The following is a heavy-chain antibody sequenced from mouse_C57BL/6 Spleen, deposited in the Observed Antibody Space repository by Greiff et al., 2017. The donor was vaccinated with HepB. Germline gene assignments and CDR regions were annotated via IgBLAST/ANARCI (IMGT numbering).Heavy chain of an antibody. CDR1: GYTFTSYW. V-gene: IGHV1-55*01. CDR2: IYPGSGST. J-gene: IGHJ1*03. Sequence: VQLQQPGAELVKPGASVKMSCKASGYTFTSYWITWVKQRPGQGLEWIGDIYPGSGSTNYNEKFKSKATLTVDTSSSTAYMQLSSLTSEDSAVYYCARITTGVHWYFDVWGTGTSVTVSS. CDR3: ARITTGVHWYFDV. D-gene: IGHD1-1*01.